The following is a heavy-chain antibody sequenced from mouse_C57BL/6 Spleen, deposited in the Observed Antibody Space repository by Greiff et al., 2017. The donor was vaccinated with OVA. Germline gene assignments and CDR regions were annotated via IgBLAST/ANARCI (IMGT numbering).Heavy chain of an antibody. V-gene: IGHV1-55*01. CDR3: TRDDASVRYMDV. J-gene: IGHJ1*03. D-gene: IGHD6-2*01. Sequence: QVQLQQPGAELVKPGASVTMSCKASGYTFTSYWITWVKQRPGQGLEWIGDIYPGSGSTYYNEKFKSKATLTVDTSSSTAYMKLSSLTSEDSAVYYCTRDDASVRYMDVWGTGTTVTVSS. CDR2: IYPGSGST. CDR1: GYTFTSYW.